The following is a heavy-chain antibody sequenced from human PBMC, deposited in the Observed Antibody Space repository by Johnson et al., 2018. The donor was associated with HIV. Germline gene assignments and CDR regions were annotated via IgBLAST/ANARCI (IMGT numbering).Heavy chain of an antibody. J-gene: IGHJ3*02. D-gene: IGHD1-7*01. Sequence: QVQLVESGGGVVQPGRSLRLSCAASGFTFSSYGMHWVRQAPGKGLEWVAVIWYDGSNKYYADSVKGRFTISRDNSKNTLYLQMNSLRAEDAAVYYCAKDLGDAVGTTHDAFDIWGQGTTVTVSS. CDR2: IWYDGSNK. V-gene: IGHV3-33*06. CDR1: GFTFSSYG. CDR3: AKDLGDAVGTTHDAFDI.